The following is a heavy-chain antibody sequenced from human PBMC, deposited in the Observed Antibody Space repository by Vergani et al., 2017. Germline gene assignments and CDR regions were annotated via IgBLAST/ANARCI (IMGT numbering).Heavy chain of an antibody. CDR1: GFTFSSYA. CDR2: ISGSGGST. J-gene: IGHJ4*02. CDR3: AKGLSRFLGWLSALDY. Sequence: EVQLVESGGGLVQPGGSLRLSCAASGFTFSSYAMSWVRQAPGKGLEWVSAISGSGGSTYYADSVKGRFTISRDNSKNTLYLQMNSLRAEDTAVYYCAKGLSRFLGWLSALDYWGQGTLVTVSS. V-gene: IGHV3-23*04. D-gene: IGHD3-3*01.